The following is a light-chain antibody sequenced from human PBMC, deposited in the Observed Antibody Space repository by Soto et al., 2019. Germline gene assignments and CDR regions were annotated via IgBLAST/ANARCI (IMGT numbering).Light chain of an antibody. V-gene: IGKV1-39*01. CDR2: AAS. CDR3: QQSYSDPPIT. J-gene: IGKJ5*01. Sequence: DIQMTQSPSSLSASVGDRVTITCRASQSIGSYLNWYQRKPGKAPNLLIYAASSLQSGVPPRFSGSGSGTDFSLTINSLQPEDFATYYCQQSYSDPPITFGQGTRLEIK. CDR1: QSIGSY.